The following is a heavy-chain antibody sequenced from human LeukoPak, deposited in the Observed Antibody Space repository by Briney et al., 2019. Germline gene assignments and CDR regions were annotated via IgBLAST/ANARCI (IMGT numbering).Heavy chain of an antibody. CDR1: GYTFTSYY. CDR3: ARGRGVHDSHTYDYFDY. V-gene: IGHV1-46*01. CDR2: INPAGGST. D-gene: IGHD3-22*01. Sequence: GASVKVSCKASGYTFTSYYIHWVRQAPGQGPEWRGIINPAGGSTTYAQKFQGSRLTLTRDTSTSTVYMELSSLRSEDTAVYYCARGRGVHDSHTYDYFDYWGQGSLVTVSS. J-gene: IGHJ4*02.